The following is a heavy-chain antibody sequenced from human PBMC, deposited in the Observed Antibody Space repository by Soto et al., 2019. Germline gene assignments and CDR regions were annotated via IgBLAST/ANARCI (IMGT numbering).Heavy chain of an antibody. CDR2: INAGSGDT. Sequence: QAQLVQSGAEVKKPGATVKVSCKASGYTFTTFSMHWLRQAPGQRPEWIGWINAGSGDTKYSQNFQGRVTITRDTSASAVYMELSSLRSEDTAMYYCAKGGYCSSTCCLSWFDPWGQGILVTVSS. CDR1: GYTFTTFS. CDR3: AKGGYCSSTCCLSWFDP. D-gene: IGHD2-2*01. J-gene: IGHJ5*02. V-gene: IGHV1-3*01.